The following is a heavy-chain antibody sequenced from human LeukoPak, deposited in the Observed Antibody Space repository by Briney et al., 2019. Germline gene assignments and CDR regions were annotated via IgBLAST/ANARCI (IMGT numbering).Heavy chain of an antibody. D-gene: IGHD3-16*01. V-gene: IGHV3-23*01. CDR3: AKRVFGSSFDP. CDR1: GFTFSNYA. Sequence: GGSLRLSCAASGFTFSNYAMSWVRQAPGKVLEWVSAISGSGGSTYYADSVKGRFTISRDNSKNTLYLQMNSLRAEDTAVYYCAKRVFGSSFDPWGQGTLVTVSS. J-gene: IGHJ5*02. CDR2: ISGSGGST.